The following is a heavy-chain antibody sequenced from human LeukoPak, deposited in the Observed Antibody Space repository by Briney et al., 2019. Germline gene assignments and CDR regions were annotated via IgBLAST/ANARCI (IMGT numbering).Heavy chain of an antibody. CDR3: ARWASISREPGGFFDH. J-gene: IGHJ4*02. Sequence: SETLSLTCTVSGDSVTNDFFWGWVRQPPGKELEWIGSFCLGRDTYYRPSLKSRVTISVDTSKYQFSLNLNSVTAADTAVYYCARWASISREPGGFFDHWGQGTLVTVSS. V-gene: IGHV4-38-2*02. CDR2: FCLGRDT. CDR1: GDSVTNDFF. D-gene: IGHD1-14*01.